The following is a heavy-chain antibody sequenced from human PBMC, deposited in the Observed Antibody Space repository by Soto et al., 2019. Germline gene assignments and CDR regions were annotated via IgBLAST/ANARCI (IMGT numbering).Heavy chain of an antibody. V-gene: IGHV1-8*01. J-gene: IGHJ4*02. CDR1: GYTFTSYD. CDR3: ARGNWYYDFWSGYYSNLRFDY. CDR2: MNPNSGNT. D-gene: IGHD3-3*01. Sequence: QVQLVQSGAEVKKPGASVKVSCKASGYTFTSYDINWVRQATGQGLEWMGWMNPNSGNTGYAQKFQGRVTMTRNTSIRTAYMELSSLRSEDTAVYYCARGNWYYDFWSGYYSNLRFDYWGQGTLVTVSS.